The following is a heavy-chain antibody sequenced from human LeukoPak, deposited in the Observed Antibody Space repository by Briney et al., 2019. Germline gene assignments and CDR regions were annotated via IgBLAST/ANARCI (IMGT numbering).Heavy chain of an antibody. Sequence: GESLKISCKGSAINFGTYWIAWVRQMPGKGLEWMGIIYPGDSDTRYSPSFQGQVTISADKSISTAYLQWSSLKASDTAMYYCARRSDLSSSWFFDYWGQGTLVTVSS. CDR1: AINFGTYW. CDR3: ARRSDLSSSWFFDY. D-gene: IGHD6-13*01. CDR2: IYPGDSDT. V-gene: IGHV5-51*01. J-gene: IGHJ4*02.